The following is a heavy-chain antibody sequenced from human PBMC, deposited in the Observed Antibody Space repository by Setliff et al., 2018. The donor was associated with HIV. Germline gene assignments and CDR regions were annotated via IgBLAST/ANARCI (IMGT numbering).Heavy chain of an antibody. CDR3: ARLGSGWSDSYYYAMDI. CDR1: GYTFTSYD. V-gene: IGHV1-8*01. Sequence: ASVKVSCKASGYTFTSYDINWVRQATGQGLEWMGWMNPNSGNTGYAQKFLDRVTMTIDTATSRAYMELRSLRSDDTAVYFCARLGSGWSDSYYYAMDIWGQGTTVTV. CDR2: MNPNSGNT. J-gene: IGHJ6*02. D-gene: IGHD6-19*01.